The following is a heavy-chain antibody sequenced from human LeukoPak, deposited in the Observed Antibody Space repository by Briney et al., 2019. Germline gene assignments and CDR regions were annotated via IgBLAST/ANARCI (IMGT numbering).Heavy chain of an antibody. CDR3: AAASPDDAFDI. J-gene: IGHJ3*02. CDR1: GFTFASSA. Sequence: SVKVSCKASGFTFASSAVQWVRQARGQRLEWIGWIVVGSGNTNYAQKFQEGVTITRDMSTSTAYMELSSLRSEDTAVYYCAAASPDDAFDIWGQGTMVTVSS. V-gene: IGHV1-58*01. CDR2: IVVGSGNT.